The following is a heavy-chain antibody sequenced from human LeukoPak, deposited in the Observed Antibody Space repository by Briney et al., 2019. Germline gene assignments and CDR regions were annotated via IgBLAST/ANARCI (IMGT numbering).Heavy chain of an antibody. D-gene: IGHD4-17*01. CDR3: ARDGGDYEGFDF. V-gene: IGHV3-21*01. J-gene: IGHJ4*02. Sequence: GGSLRLSCAGSGFTFSSYCMNWVRQAPGKGLEWVSSIRAKSTFIDYADSLKGRFTISRDNDNNSLYLQINGLRADDTAVYYCARDGGDYEGFDFWGQGTLVTVSS. CDR2: IRAKSTFI. CDR1: GFTFSSYC.